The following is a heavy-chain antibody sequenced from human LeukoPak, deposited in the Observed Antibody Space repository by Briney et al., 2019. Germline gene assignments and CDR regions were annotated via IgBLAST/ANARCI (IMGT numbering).Heavy chain of an antibody. CDR3: ANYDFWSGYYFFDY. V-gene: IGHV1-69*05. CDR1: GGTFSSYA. Sequence: ASVKVSCKASGGTFSSYAIGWVRQAPGQGLEWMGGIIPIFGTADYAQKFQGRVTITTDESTSTAYMELSSLRSEDTAVYYCANYDFWSGYYFFDYWGQGTLVTVSS. CDR2: IIPIFGTA. D-gene: IGHD3-3*01. J-gene: IGHJ4*02.